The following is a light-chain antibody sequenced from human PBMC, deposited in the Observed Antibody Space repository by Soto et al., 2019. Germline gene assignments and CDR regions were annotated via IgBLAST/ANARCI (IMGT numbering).Light chain of an antibody. CDR1: SSDVGDSSY. Sequence: QSALTQPASVSGSPGQSITISCTGTSSDVGDSSYVSWYQQHPGKAPKVLIYAVSNRPSGVSNRFSGSKSGNTASLTISGLQAEDEADYYCSSYTSSNTWVFGGGTKLTVL. V-gene: IGLV2-14*01. J-gene: IGLJ3*02. CDR3: SSYTSSNTWV. CDR2: AVS.